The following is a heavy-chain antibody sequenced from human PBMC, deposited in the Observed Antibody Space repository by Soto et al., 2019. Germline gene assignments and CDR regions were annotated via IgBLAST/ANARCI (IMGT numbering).Heavy chain of an antibody. CDR2: ISGNNGNM. D-gene: IGHD3-3*01. J-gene: IGHJ4*02. CDR1: VYTFSIYY. V-gene: IGHV1-18*01. Sequence: ASVNVSCTSSVYTFSIYYFSWVRRAPGQGLEWMGWISGNNGNMNYAQKFQGRLTMTTDTSTGTAYMELRSLRSDDTAVYYCARFWSGYFSDYWGQGTLVTVSS. CDR3: ARFWSGYFSDY.